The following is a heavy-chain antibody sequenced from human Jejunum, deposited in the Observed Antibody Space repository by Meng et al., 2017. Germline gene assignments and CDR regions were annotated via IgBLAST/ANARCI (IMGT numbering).Heavy chain of an antibody. J-gene: IGHJ6*02. CDR3: ARESHDSLDV. CDR1: GFTVSSYE. CDR2: MSETGGRI. Sequence: SLMISCAASGFTVSSYEMNWVRQAPGMGLEWVAYMSETGGRIYYADSVKGRFTMSRDNAKNSLYLQMNSLKAEDTAVYYCARESHDSLDVWGQGTMVTVSS. D-gene: IGHD1-1*01. V-gene: IGHV3-48*03.